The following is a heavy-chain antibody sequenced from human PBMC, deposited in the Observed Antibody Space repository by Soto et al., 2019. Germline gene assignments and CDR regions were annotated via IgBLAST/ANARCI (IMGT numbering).Heavy chain of an antibody. CDR1: GFTFSSYA. D-gene: IGHD6-19*01. CDR3: ARDLSSGWSMGDY. J-gene: IGHJ4*02. V-gene: IGHV3-30-3*01. Sequence: VGSLRFSCAASGFTFSSYAMHWVRQAPGKGLEWVAVISYDGSNKYYADSVKGRFTISRDNSKNTLYLQMNSLRAEDTAVYYCARDLSSGWSMGDYWGQGTLVTVSS. CDR2: ISYDGSNK.